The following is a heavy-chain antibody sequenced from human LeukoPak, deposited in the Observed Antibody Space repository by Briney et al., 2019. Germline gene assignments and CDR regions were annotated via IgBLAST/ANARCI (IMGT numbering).Heavy chain of an antibody. J-gene: IGHJ3*02. CDR2: IIPIFGTA. CDR3: AREDVGRDGYNWGAFDI. D-gene: IGHD5-24*01. CDR1: GGTFSSYA. Sequence: SVTVSCKASGGTFSSYAISWVRQAPGQGLEWMGGIIPIFGTANYAQKFQGRVTITADESTSTAYMELSSLRSEDTAVYYCAREDVGRDGYNWGAFDIWGQGTMVTVSS. V-gene: IGHV1-69*13.